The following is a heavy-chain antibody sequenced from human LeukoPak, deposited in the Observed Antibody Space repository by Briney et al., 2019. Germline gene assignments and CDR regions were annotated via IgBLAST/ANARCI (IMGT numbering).Heavy chain of an antibody. V-gene: IGHV3-20*04. J-gene: IGHJ4*02. D-gene: IGHD2-15*01. Sequence: GGSLRLSCAASGFTFDDYGMSWVRQAPGKGLEWVSGINWNGGSTGYADSVKGRFTISRDNAKNSLYLQMNSLRAEDTAVYYCAKGNIVVVVAAYYFDYWGQGTLVTVSS. CDR3: AKGNIVVVVAAYYFDY. CDR2: INWNGGST. CDR1: GFTFDDYG.